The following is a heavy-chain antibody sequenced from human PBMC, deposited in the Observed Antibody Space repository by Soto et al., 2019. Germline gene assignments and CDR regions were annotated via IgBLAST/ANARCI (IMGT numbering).Heavy chain of an antibody. D-gene: IGHD3-9*01. Sequence: SETLSLTCTVSGGSIISYYWSWIRQPPGKGLEWIGYIYYSGSTNYNPSLKSRVTISVDTSKNQFSLKLSSVTAADTAVYYCARELRYFDWLLYNWFDPWGQGTLVTVSS. CDR3: ARELRYFDWLLYNWFDP. CDR1: GGSIISYY. CDR2: IYYSGST. J-gene: IGHJ5*02. V-gene: IGHV4-59*01.